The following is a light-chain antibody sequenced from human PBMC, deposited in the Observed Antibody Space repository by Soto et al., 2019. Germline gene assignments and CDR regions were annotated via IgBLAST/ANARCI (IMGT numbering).Light chain of an antibody. Sequence: EIVLTQSPATLSLSPGERATLSCRASQSVSSYLAWYQQKPGQAPRLLIYDAFNRATGIPARFSGSASGTDFTLTISSLEPEDFAVYYCQQRSNWPTFGQGTKVDI. CDR2: DAF. J-gene: IGKJ1*01. CDR1: QSVSSY. CDR3: QQRSNWPT. V-gene: IGKV3-11*01.